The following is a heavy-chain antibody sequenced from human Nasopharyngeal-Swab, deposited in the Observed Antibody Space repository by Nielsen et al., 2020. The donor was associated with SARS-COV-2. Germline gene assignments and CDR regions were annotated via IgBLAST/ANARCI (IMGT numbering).Heavy chain of an antibody. D-gene: IGHD2-15*01. CDR3: ARCSPSKCHLGNGLDV. CDR2: ISSSSDSR. V-gene: IGHV3-21*01. Sequence: GSLKISCAASGFTFSSHSMIWVRQAPGKGLEWLSSISSSSDSRPHADSVKGRFTISRDNAKNSLYLQMNSLRAEDTAVYYCARCSPSKCHLGNGLDVWGQGTTVTVSS. J-gene: IGHJ6*02. CDR1: GFTFSSHS.